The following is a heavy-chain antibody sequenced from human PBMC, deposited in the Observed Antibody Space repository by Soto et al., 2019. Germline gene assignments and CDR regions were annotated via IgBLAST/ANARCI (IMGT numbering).Heavy chain of an antibody. CDR2: INAGNGNT. J-gene: IGHJ6*02. CDR3: TTLSITIFGVVLMDV. V-gene: IGHV1-3*01. Sequence: ASVKVSCKASGYTFTSYAMHWVRQAPGQRLEWMGWINAGNGNTKYSQKFQGRVTITRDTSASTAYMELNSLKTEDTAVYYCTTLSITIFGVVLMDVWSQGTTVTVSS. CDR1: GYTFTSYA. D-gene: IGHD3-3*01.